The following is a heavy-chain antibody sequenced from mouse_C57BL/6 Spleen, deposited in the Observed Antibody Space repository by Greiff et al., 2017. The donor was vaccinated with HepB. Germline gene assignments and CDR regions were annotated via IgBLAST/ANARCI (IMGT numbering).Heavy chain of an antibody. J-gene: IGHJ3*01. Sequence: QVTLKVSGAELVRPGTSVKVSCKASGYAFTNYLIEWVKQRPGQGLEWIGVINPGSGGTNYNEKFKGKATLTADKSSSTAYMQLSSLTSEDSAVYFCARNDYDVTYGGQGTLVTVSA. CDR2: INPGSGGT. V-gene: IGHV1-54*01. CDR1: GYAFTNYL. D-gene: IGHD2-4*01. CDR3: ARNDYDVTY.